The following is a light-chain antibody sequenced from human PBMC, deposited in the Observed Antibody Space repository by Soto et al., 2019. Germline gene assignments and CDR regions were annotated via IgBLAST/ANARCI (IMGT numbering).Light chain of an antibody. CDR3: QQYDSYSPYT. CDR1: QTISSS. J-gene: IGKJ2*01. V-gene: IGKV1-5*03. Sequence: DIQMTQFPPTLSASIGDRVTITCRASQTISSSLAWYQHKPGKAPKLLIYKASTLETGVPSRFSGSGSGTEFTLTVSSLQPYDFATYYCQQYDSYSPYTFGQGTRLEIK. CDR2: KAS.